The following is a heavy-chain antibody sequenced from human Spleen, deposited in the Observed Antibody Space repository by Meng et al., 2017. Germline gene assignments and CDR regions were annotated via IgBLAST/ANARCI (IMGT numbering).Heavy chain of an antibody. CDR1: GGSISSGGYY. CDR2: ISYSGST. CDR3: ARGPTTMAHDFDY. J-gene: IGHJ4*02. Sequence: VRRQEPGPWRVKPSQTWSLNCTVSGGSISSGGYYWSWIRQHPEKGLEWIGYISYSGSTFSNPSLKSRITISVDTSKNHFSLNLNSVTAADTAVYYCARGPTTMAHDFDYWGQGTLVTVSS. V-gene: IGHV4-31*03. D-gene: IGHD4-11*01.